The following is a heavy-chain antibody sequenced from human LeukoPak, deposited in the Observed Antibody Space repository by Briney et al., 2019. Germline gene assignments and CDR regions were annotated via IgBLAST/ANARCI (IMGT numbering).Heavy chain of an antibody. CDR3: ARDRATHYYFDY. J-gene: IGHJ4*02. CDR1: GFTFSSYA. V-gene: IGHV3-30*04. Sequence: GGSLRLSCAASGFTFSSYAMHWVRQAPGKGLEWVAVISYDGSNKYYADSVKGRFTISRDNSKNTLYLQMNSLRAEDTAVYYCARDRATHYYFDYWGQGTLVTVSS. CDR2: ISYDGSNK. D-gene: IGHD5-12*01.